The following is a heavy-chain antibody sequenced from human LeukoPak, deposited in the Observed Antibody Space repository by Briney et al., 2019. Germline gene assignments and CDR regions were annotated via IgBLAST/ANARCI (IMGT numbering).Heavy chain of an antibody. V-gene: IGHV4-39*07. Sequence: SETLSLTCTVSGGSISSSSYYWGWIRQPPGKGLEWIGSIYYSGSTYYNPSLKSRVTISVDTSKNQFSLKLSSVTAADTAVYYCARVGYYDSSGYYYEHYFDYWGQGTLVTVPS. D-gene: IGHD3-22*01. CDR1: GGSISSSSYY. CDR3: ARVGYYDSSGYYYEHYFDY. J-gene: IGHJ4*02. CDR2: IYYSGST.